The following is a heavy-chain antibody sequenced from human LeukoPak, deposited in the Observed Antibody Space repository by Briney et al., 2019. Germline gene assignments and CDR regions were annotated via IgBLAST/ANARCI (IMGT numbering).Heavy chain of an antibody. CDR3: VCRKFYSTWSDP. J-gene: IGHJ5*02. Sequence: GESLKISCEGFGDTFTSYWIGWVRQMPGKGLEWMGIIYPGDSTTQYSPSFQGQVTISADKSISTVYLQWSSLKVSDTAMHYCVCRKFYSTWSDPWGQGTLITVSS. CDR1: GDTFTSYW. CDR2: IYPGDSTT. V-gene: IGHV5-51*01. D-gene: IGHD1-14*01.